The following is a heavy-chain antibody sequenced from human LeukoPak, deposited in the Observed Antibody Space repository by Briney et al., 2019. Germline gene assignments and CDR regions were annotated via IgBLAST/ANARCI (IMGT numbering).Heavy chain of an antibody. J-gene: IGHJ5*02. V-gene: IGHV3-21*01. D-gene: IGHD4-17*01. CDR3: AGDYHDYGDPNPGFDP. CDR1: GFTFSSYS. CDR2: ISSSSSYI. Sequence: GGSLRLSCAASGFTFSSYSMNWVRQAPGKGLEWVSSISSSSSYIYYADSVKGRFTISRDNAKNSLYLQVNSLRAEDTAVYYCAGDYHDYGDPNPGFDPWGQGTLVTVSS.